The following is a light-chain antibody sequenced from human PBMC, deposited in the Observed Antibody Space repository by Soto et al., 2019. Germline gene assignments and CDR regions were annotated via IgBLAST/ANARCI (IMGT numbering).Light chain of an antibody. CDR2: AAS. CDR3: QHYNSYSEA. J-gene: IGKJ1*01. V-gene: IGKV1-8*01. CDR1: QGISSY. Sequence: AIRMTQSPSSLSASTGDRVTITCRASQGISSYLAWYQQKPGKAPKLLIYAASTLQSGVPSRFSGSGSGTEFTLTISSLQPDDFATYYSQHYNSYSEAFGQGTKVNI.